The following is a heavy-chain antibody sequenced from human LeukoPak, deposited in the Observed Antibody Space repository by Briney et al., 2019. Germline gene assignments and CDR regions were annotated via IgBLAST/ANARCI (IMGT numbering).Heavy chain of an antibody. V-gene: IGHV4-59*08. D-gene: IGHD2-21*01. Sequence: SETLSLTCTVSGGSISSYHWIWIRQPPGKGLEWIGYIHYSGGTNYNPSLKSRVTTSVDASKKQFSLKLRSVTAADTAVYYCARSVSWGLLVRDDAFDIWGQGTMVTVSS. CDR2: IHYSGGT. J-gene: IGHJ3*02. CDR1: GGSISSYH. CDR3: ARSVSWGLLVRDDAFDI.